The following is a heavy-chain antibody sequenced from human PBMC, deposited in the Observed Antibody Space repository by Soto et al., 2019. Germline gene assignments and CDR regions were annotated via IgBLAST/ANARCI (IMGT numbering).Heavy chain of an antibody. CDR1: GFTFSSYA. CDR2: ISGSGGST. Sequence: EVQLLESGGGLVQPGGSLRLSCAASGFTFSSYAMSWVRQAPGKGLEWVSAISGSGGSTYYADSVKGRFNISRDNSKNTLYLQMNSLRAEDTAVYYCAKDEAGAYYYYYMDVWGKGTTVTVSS. J-gene: IGHJ6*03. CDR3: AKDEAGAYYYYYMDV. V-gene: IGHV3-23*01.